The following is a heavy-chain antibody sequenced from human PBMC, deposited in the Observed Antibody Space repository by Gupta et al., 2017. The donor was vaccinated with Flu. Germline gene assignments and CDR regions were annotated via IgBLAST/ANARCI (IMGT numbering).Heavy chain of an antibody. CDR3: ASQPGVRYFDWSPSLAPPGGY. CDR1: GGSISSSSYY. J-gene: IGHJ4*02. Sequence: QLQLQESGPGLVKPSETLSLTCTVSGGSISSSSYYWGWIRQPPGTGLEWIGSIYYSGSTYYNPSLKSRVTISVDTSKNQFSLKLSSVTAADTAVYYCASQPGVRYFDWSPSLAPPGGYWGQGTLVTVSS. D-gene: IGHD3-9*01. V-gene: IGHV4-39*01. CDR2: IYYSGST.